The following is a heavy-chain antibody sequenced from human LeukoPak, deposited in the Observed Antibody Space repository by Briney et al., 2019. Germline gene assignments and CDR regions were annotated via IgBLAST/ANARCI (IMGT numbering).Heavy chain of an antibody. CDR1: VFGLSDYA. V-gene: IGHV3-23*01. CDR2: ISGSGMST. J-gene: IGHJ3*02. D-gene: IGHD6-6*01. CDR3: AREGSSSGNDAFDI. Sequence: PGGSLRLSCEASVFGLSDYAMSWVRQAPGKGLEWVSGISGSGMSTYYGDSVKGRFTISRDNSKNTVYLQMNSLRVEDTATYYCAREGSSSGNDAFDIWGQGTMVTVSS.